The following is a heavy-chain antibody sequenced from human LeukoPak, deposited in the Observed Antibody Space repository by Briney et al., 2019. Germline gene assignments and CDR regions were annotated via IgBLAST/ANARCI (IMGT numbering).Heavy chain of an antibody. Sequence: GGSLRFSCAASGFTFSSYWMSWVRQAPGKGLEWVANIKQDASEKYYVDSVKGRFTISRDNAKNSLYLQMHSLRAEDTAVYYCARNLLAVAAMGVALDYWGQGTLVTVSS. J-gene: IGHJ4*02. D-gene: IGHD6-19*01. CDR3: ARNLLAVAAMGVALDY. V-gene: IGHV3-7*01. CDR2: IKQDASEK. CDR1: GFTFSSYW.